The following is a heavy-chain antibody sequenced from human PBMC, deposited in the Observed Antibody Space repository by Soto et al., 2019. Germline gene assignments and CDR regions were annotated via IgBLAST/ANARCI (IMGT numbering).Heavy chain of an antibody. D-gene: IGHD3-16*01. J-gene: IGHJ6*02. Sequence: QVQLVQSGAEVKKPGASVKVSCKASGYTFTRSGISWVRQAPGQGLEWMGWINGYNGNTNYAQKFQGRITMTTDTPTSTAYMELRSLRSDDTAVYYCPRMGDVPYYYYGMDVWGQGTTVIVSS. CDR3: PRMGDVPYYYYGMDV. CDR2: INGYNGNT. CDR1: GYTFTRSG. V-gene: IGHV1-18*01.